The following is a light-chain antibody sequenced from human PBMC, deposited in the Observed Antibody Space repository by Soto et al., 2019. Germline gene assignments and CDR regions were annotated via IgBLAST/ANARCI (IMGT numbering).Light chain of an antibody. CDR2: DAS. CDR1: QGISSW. Sequence: DIQMTQSPSTLSASVGDRVTITCRASQGISSWLAWYQQKPGKAPKLLIYDASSLESGVPSRFSGSGSGTEFTLTISSLQPDDFATYYCQQYNSYSWTFGQGTKVDIK. V-gene: IGKV1-5*01. CDR3: QQYNSYSWT. J-gene: IGKJ1*01.